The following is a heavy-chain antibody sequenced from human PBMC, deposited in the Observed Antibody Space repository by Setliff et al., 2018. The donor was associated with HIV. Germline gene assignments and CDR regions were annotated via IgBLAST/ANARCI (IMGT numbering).Heavy chain of an antibody. V-gene: IGHV3-33*06. CDR1: GFTFSSYG. Sequence: QPGGSLRLSCAASGFTFSSYGMHWVRQAPGKGLEWVAVIWYDGSNENYADSVKGRFTISRDNSKNTLYLQMNSLRAEDTAIYYCAKDPFKTTGGVDYWGQGTLVTVS. D-gene: IGHD4-4*01. CDR3: AKDPFKTTGGVDY. J-gene: IGHJ4*02. CDR2: IWYDGSNE.